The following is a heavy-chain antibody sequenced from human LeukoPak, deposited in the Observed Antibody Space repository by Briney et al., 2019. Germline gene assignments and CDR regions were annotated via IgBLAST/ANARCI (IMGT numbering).Heavy chain of an antibody. D-gene: IGHD2-21*02. CDR3: ARGAYCGGDCYGLDY. J-gene: IGHJ4*02. Sequence: ASVKVSCKASGYTFTGYYMHWVRQAPGQGLEWMGWINPNSGGTNYAQKFQGRVTMTRDTSISTAYMELSRLRSDDTAVYYCARGAYCGGDCYGLDYWGQGTLVTVSS. CDR1: GYTFTGYY. V-gene: IGHV1-2*02. CDR2: INPNSGGT.